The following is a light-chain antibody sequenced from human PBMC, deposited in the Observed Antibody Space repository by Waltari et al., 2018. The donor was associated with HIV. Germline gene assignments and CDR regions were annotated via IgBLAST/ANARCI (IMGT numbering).Light chain of an antibody. CDR3: QQVNGYPLT. V-gene: IGKV1-9*01. J-gene: IGKJ4*01. CDR2: DTS. Sequence: DIQLTQSPSFLSASIGDRGNIPWRPSHNIYSYLVWYQQKPGRAPQVLIYDTSTLQSGVPSRFSSSGSGTEFALTITNLQPDDFATYYCQQVNGYPLTFGGGTKVEIK. CDR1: HNIYSY.